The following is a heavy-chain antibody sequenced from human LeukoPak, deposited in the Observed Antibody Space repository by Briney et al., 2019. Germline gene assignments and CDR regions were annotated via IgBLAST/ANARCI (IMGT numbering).Heavy chain of an antibody. V-gene: IGHV3-30*02. D-gene: IGHD2-2*01. CDR3: AKGVYSCSSTSCYSYYYYMDV. Sequence: PGGSLRLSCAASGFTFSSYGMHWVRQAPGKGLEWVAFIRYDGSNKYYADSVKGRFTISRDNSKNTLYLQMNSLRAEDTAVYYCAKGVYSCSSTSCYSYYYYMDVWGKGTTVTVSS. J-gene: IGHJ6*03. CDR2: IRYDGSNK. CDR1: GFTFSSYG.